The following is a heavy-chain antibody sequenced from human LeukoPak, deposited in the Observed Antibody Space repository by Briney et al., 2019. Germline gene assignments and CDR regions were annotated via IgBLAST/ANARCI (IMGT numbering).Heavy chain of an antibody. CDR1: GGSISSSSYY. J-gene: IGHJ4*02. V-gene: IGHV4-39*01. CDR3: ARIDSSGYYRFDY. Sequence: SETLSLTCTVSGGSISSSSYYWGWLRQPPGKGLKWIGSIFYSGSTYYNPSLKSRVTISVDTSKNQFSLKLSSVTAADTAVYYCARIDSSGYYRFDYWGQGTLVTVSS. D-gene: IGHD3-22*01. CDR2: IFYSGST.